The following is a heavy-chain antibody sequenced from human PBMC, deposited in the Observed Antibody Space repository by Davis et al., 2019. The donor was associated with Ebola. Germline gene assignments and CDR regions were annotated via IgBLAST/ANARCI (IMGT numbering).Heavy chain of an antibody. CDR2: IFYSGST. CDR1: GGSFSGYY. Sequence: MPSETLSLTCAVYGGSFSGYYWSWIRQPPGKGLEWIGYIFYSGSTNYNPSLKSRVTISVDTSKNQFSLKLSSVTAADTAMYYCASDTASGWLLPTIWGQGTMVTVSS. CDR3: ASDTASGWLLPTI. V-gene: IGHV4-59*01. D-gene: IGHD6-19*01. J-gene: IGHJ3*02.